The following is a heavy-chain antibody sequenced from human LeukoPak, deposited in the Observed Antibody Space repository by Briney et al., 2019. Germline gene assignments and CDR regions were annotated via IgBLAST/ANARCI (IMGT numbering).Heavy chain of an antibody. CDR2: ISSRSSTI. CDR3: ARDGWSQFGEFYFDH. V-gene: IGHV3-48*02. J-gene: IGHJ4*02. CDR1: GFTFNNYN. D-gene: IGHD3-10*01. Sequence: PGGSLRLSCAASGFTFNNYNMNWVRQAPGKGLEWLSYISSRSSTIYYAESVEGRFTISRDNAKNSLYLQMDSLRDDDTAVYYCARDGWSQFGEFYFDHWGQGVLVTVSS.